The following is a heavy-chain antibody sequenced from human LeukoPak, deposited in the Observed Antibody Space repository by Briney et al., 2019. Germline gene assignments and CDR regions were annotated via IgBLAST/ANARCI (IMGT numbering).Heavy chain of an antibody. CDR2: IWYDGSNK. CDR3: ARGAGGSFSYYFVS. V-gene: IGHV3-33*01. Sequence: GGSLRLSCAASGFTFSSYGMHWVRQAPGKGLEWVAVIWYDGSNKYYADSVKSRFTISRDNSKNTLYLQMNSLRAEDTAVYYCARGAGGSFSYYFVSWGQGTLVTVSS. D-gene: IGHD1-26*01. J-gene: IGHJ4*02. CDR1: GFTFSSYG.